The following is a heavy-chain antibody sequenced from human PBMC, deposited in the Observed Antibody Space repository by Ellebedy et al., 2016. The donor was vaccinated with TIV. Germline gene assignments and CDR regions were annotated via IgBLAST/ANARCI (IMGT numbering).Heavy chain of an antibody. CDR3: ARDGSSDGYNYLSAFDI. V-gene: IGHV4-59*01. CDR1: GGSISSYY. Sequence: SETLSLTXTVSGGSISSYYWSWIRQPPGKGLEWIGYIYYSGSTNYNPSLKSRVTISVDTSKNQFSLKLSSVTAADTAVYYCARDGSSDGYNYLSAFDIWGQGTMVTVSS. CDR2: IYYSGST. D-gene: IGHD5-24*01. J-gene: IGHJ3*02.